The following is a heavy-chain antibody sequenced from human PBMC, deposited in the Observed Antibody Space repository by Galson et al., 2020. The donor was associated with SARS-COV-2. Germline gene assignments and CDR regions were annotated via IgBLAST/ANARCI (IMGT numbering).Heavy chain of an antibody. CDR1: GFSLSTSGMC. V-gene: IGHV2-70*11. Sequence: ESGPTLVQPTQPLTLTCTFSGFSLSTSGMCVSWIRQPPGKALEWLARIDWDDDQYYSPSLKTRLTISKDTSKNQVVLTMTNMDPVDTATYYCARIRYGVNAFDIWGQGTMVTVSS. D-gene: IGHD4-17*01. CDR3: ARIRYGVNAFDI. CDR2: IDWDDDQ. J-gene: IGHJ3*02.